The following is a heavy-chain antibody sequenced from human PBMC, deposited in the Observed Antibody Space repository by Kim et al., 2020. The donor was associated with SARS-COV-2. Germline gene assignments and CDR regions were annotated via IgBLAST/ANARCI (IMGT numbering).Heavy chain of an antibody. CDR2: TSWNSACI. CDR3: AKASPGIAVAGTDGGMDV. J-gene: IGHJ6*01. CDR1: GFTFDDYA. D-gene: IGHD6-19*01. V-gene: IGHV3-9*03. Sequence: GGSLRLSCAASGFTFDDYAMHGVRQAPGKCLDWVLGTSWNSACIGYAGTVKGRFTISRDNATKCMYLQMNRLIADDMVLYDNAKASPGIAVAGTDGGMDV.